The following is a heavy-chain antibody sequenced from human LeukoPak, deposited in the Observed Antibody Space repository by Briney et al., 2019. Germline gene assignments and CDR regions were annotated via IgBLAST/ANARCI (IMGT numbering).Heavy chain of an antibody. CDR3: AREAYYLPQNSDAFDI. V-gene: IGHV4-39*02. D-gene: IGHD3-10*01. CDR1: GGSITSSSYY. J-gene: IGHJ3*02. CDR2: FYYSGST. Sequence: KPSETLSLICTVSGGSITSSSYYWGWIRQPPGKGLEWIASFYYSGSTYYSPSFKSRVTISVDTSKNQFSLKLSSVTAADTAVYYCAREAYYLPQNSDAFDIWGQGTMVTVSS.